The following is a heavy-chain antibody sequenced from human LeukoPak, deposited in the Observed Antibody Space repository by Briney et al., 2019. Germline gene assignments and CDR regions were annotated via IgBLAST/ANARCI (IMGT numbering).Heavy chain of an antibody. J-gene: IGHJ3*02. CDR3: AREGAWGMWDQLPDVAFDI. V-gene: IGHV4-39*07. CDR1: GGSISSSSYY. Sequence: PSETLSLTCTVSGGSISSSSYYWGWIRQPPGKGLEWIGSIYYSGSTYYNPSLKSRVTISVDTSKNQFSLKLSSVTAADTAVYYCAREGAWGMWDQLPDVAFDIWGQGTMVTVSS. CDR2: IYYSGST. D-gene: IGHD2-2*01.